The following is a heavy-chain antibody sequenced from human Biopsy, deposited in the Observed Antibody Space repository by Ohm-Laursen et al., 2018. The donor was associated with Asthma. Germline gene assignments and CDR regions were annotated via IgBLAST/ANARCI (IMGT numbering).Heavy chain of an antibody. CDR1: GGSISNSNYY. CDR2: MYYSGTT. CDR3: ARGVEYDYDSSGYYFDY. Sequence: TLSLTCIVSGGSISNSNYYWSWIRQHPGKGLEWIGYMYYSGTTYYNPSLNSRVAILVDTSKNQFSLKVNSVTAADTAVYYCARGVEYDYDSSGYYFDYWGQGTLVTVSS. J-gene: IGHJ4*02. V-gene: IGHV4-31*03. D-gene: IGHD3-22*01.